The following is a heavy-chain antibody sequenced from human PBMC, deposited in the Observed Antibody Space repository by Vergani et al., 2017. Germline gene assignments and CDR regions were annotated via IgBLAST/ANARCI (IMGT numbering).Heavy chain of an antibody. J-gene: IGHJ5*02. CDR2: IIPIIGTA. D-gene: IGHD3-16*01. CDR1: GGTFSSYA. V-gene: IGHV1-69*06. Sequence: QVQLVQSGAEVKKPGSSVKVSCKASGGTFSSYAISWVRQAPGHGLEWMGGIIPIIGTANYAQKFQGRVTITADKSTSTAYMELSSLRSEDTAVYYWARDWGTGGTNNWFDPWGQGTLVTVSS. CDR3: ARDWGTGGTNNWFDP.